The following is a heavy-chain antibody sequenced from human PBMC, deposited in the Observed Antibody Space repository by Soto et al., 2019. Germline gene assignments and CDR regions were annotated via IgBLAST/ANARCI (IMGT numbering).Heavy chain of an antibody. CDR2: INHSGST. CDR1: GGSFSGYY. J-gene: IGHJ6*02. Sequence: QVQLQQWGAGLLKPSDTLSLTCAVYGGSFSGYYWSWIRQPPGKGLEWIGEINHSGSTNYNPSLKSRVTISVDTSKNQFSRKLSCVTAADTAVYYCARDYYYGMDVWGQGTTVTVSS. V-gene: IGHV4-34*01. CDR3: ARDYYYGMDV.